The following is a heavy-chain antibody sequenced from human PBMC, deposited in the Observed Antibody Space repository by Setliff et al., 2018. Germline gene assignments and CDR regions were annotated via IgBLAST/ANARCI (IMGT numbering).Heavy chain of an antibody. CDR3: AKVRSSGWEEPDY. J-gene: IGHJ4*02. V-gene: IGHV3-48*01. CDR1: GFTFRNFG. CDR2: ISGASSTI. Sequence: PGGSLRLSCVVSGFTFRNFGMTWVRQAPGKGLEWLAKISGASSTIYYADSVKGRFTISRDNAQDSLYLQMNSLTSEDTGVYFCAKVRSSGWEEPDYWGQGTLVTVSS. D-gene: IGHD6-19*01.